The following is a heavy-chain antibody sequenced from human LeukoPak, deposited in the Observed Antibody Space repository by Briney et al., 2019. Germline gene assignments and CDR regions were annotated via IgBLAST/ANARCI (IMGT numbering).Heavy chain of an antibody. CDR3: AIRIVVVPAARQYNWFDP. CDR1: GGSFSGYY. Sequence: SETLSLTCAVYGGSFSGYYWSWIRQPPGKGLEWIGEINHSGSTNYNPYLKSRVTISVDTSENQFSLKLSSVTAADTAVYYCAIRIVVVPAARQYNWFDPWGQGTLVTVSS. D-gene: IGHD2-2*01. CDR2: INHSGST. V-gene: IGHV4-34*01. J-gene: IGHJ5*02.